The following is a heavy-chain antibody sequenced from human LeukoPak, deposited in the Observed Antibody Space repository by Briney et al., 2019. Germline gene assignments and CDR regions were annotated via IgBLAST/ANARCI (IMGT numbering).Heavy chain of an antibody. CDR1: GFTFSSYW. CDR2: INSDGSST. J-gene: IGHJ4*02. D-gene: IGHD4-17*01. Sequence: GGSLRLSCAASGFTFSSYWMHWVRQAPGKGLVWVSRINSDGSSTSYADSVKGRFTISRDNAKNTLYLQMNSLRAEDTALYYCAKDISHYGDYYFDYWGQGTLVTVSS. CDR3: AKDISHYGDYYFDY. V-gene: IGHV3-74*01.